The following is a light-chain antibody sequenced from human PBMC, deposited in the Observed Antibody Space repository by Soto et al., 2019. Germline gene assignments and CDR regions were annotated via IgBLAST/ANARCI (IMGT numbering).Light chain of an antibody. J-gene: IGKJ5*01. CDR1: QGVTTN. CDR2: DVS. CDR3: QQYNNWSLS. Sequence: EIVMTQSPGTLSVSPGERATLSCRAGQGVTTNFAWYQQKSGQSPRLLIYDVSIRATGVPARFSGTGSETGFTITLSGLQSEDTAVYFCQQYNNWSLSFGQGTRWENK. V-gene: IGKV3-15*01.